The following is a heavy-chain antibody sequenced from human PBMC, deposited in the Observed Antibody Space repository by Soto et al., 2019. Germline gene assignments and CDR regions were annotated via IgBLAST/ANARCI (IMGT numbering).Heavy chain of an antibody. D-gene: IGHD3-9*01. CDR2: ISSSGSTI. V-gene: IGHV3-48*03. CDR3: ASTFYDILTGYSPGPFDY. CDR1: GFTFSSYE. Sequence: PGGSLRLSCAASGFTFSSYEMNWVRQAPGKGLEWVSYISSSGSTIYYADSVKGRFTISRDNAKNSLYLQMNSLRAEDTAVYYCASTFYDILTGYSPGPFDYWGQGTLVTVSS. J-gene: IGHJ4*02.